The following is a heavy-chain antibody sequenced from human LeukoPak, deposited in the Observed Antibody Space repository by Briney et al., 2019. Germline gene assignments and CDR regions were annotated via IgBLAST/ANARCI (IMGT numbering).Heavy chain of an antibody. CDR3: ARFDYGGNLGFDY. CDR1: GFTFSSYG. D-gene: IGHD4-23*01. Sequence: PGGSLRLSCAASGFTFSSYGMHWVRQAPGKGLEWVAVIWYDGSNKYYADSVKGRFTISRDNSKNTLYLQMNSLRAEDTAVYYCARFDYGGNLGFDYWDQGTLVTVSS. J-gene: IGHJ4*02. CDR2: IWYDGSNK. V-gene: IGHV3-33*01.